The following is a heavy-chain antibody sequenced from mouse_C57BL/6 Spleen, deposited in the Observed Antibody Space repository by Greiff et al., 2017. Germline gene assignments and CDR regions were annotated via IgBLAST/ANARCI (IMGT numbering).Heavy chain of an antibody. J-gene: IGHJ4*01. CDR3: ARSPKDYAMDY. D-gene: IGHD1-3*01. CDR2: IYPGSGST. CDR1: GYTFTSYW. V-gene: IGHV1-55*01. Sequence: QVQLQQPGAELVKPGASVKMSCKASGYTFTSYWITWVKQRPGQSLEWIGDIYPGSGSTNYNEKFKSKATLTVDTSSSTAYMQLSSLTSEDSAVYYCARSPKDYAMDYWGQGTSVTVSS.